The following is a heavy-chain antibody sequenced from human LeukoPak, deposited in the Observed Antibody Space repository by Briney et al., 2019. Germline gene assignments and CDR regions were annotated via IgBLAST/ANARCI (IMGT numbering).Heavy chain of an antibody. V-gene: IGHV1-46*01. J-gene: IGHJ6*02. CDR2: INPSDGAT. D-gene: IGHD4-17*01. CDR3: ARDTRTMTAVTRGQHYYYGLDV. CDR1: GYTFTNYY. Sequence: ASVKVSFKASGYTFTNYYFHLVRQAPGHGLEWMAIINPSDGATYYEQKLQGRVTVTRDTSTSTVYMELSSLRSEDTAVYYCARDTRTMTAVTRGQHYYYGLDVWGQGTTVTVSS.